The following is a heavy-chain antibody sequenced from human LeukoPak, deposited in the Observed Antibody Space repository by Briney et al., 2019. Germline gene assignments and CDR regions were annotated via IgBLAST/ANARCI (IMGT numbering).Heavy chain of an antibody. V-gene: IGHV1-46*01. Sequence: ASVKVSCKASGYTFSSYYMHWVRQAPGQGLEWVGLINPTGDSTNYAQNFRGRVTMTRDTSTSTVYMDLSSLGSEDTAVYYCARGGGESLDYWGQGTLVTVSS. J-gene: IGHJ4*02. D-gene: IGHD2-21*01. CDR2: INPTGDST. CDR3: ARGGGESLDY. CDR1: GYTFSSYY.